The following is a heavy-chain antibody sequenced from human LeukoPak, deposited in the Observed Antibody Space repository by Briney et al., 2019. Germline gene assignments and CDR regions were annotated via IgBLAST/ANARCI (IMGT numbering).Heavy chain of an antibody. CDR1: GFTFSVYG. D-gene: IGHD5/OR15-5a*01. CDR3: AGGVYGYNAFDY. J-gene: IGHJ4*02. CDR2: ISSGRSVM. Sequence: GGSLRLSCAASGFTFSVYGMSWVRQAPGKGLEWVSHISSGRSVMNYADSVKGRFTISRDNGKNSVYLQMNSLRDDDTAVYYCAGGVYGYNAFDYWGQGTLVSVSS. V-gene: IGHV3-48*02.